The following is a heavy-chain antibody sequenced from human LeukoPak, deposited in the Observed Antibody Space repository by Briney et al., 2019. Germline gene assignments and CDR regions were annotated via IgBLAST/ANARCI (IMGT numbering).Heavy chain of an antibody. D-gene: IGHD1-26*01. J-gene: IGHJ4*02. CDR3: ARDAQGSYLDY. V-gene: IGHV3-30-3*01. CDR2: ISYDGSNK. CDR1: GFTFSSYA. Sequence: GRSLRLSCAASGFTFSSYAMHWVRQAPGKGLEWVAVISYDGSNKYYADSVKGRFTISRDNSKNTLYLQMNSLRAEDTAVYYCARDAQGSYLDYWGQGTLVTVSS.